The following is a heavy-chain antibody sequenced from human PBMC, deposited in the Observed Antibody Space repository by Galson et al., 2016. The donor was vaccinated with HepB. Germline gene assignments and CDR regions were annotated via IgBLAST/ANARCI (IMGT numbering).Heavy chain of an antibody. D-gene: IGHD3-22*01. CDR3: AKDGTDFFDSSGYPDY. J-gene: IGHJ4*02. CDR1: GFTFRNHG. CDR2: VSFDETNK. V-gene: IGHV3-30*18. Sequence: SLRLSCAASGFTFRNHGMHWVRRAPGKGLEWVAVVSFDETNKYYADSVKGRFTISRDNSKNALYLQMKSLRTEDTAIYYCAKDGTDFFDSSGYPDYWGQGTRVTVSS.